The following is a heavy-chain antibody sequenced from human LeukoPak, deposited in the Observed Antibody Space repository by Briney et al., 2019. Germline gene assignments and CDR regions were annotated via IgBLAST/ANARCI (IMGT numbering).Heavy chain of an antibody. CDR2: INPNSGGT. CDR3: ATTPYTTGGGY. J-gene: IGHJ4*02. CDR1: GYTFTSYG. D-gene: IGHD1-1*01. Sequence: GASVKVSCKASGYTFTSYGISWVRQAPGQGLEWMGWINPNSGGTNYAQKFQGWVTMTRDTSISTAYMELSRLRSDDTAVYYCATTPYTTGGGYWGQGTLVTVSS. V-gene: IGHV1-2*04.